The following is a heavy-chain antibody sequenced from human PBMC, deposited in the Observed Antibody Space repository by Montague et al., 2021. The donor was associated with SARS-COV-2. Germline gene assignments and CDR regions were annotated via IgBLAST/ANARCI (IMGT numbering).Heavy chain of an antibody. V-gene: IGHV4-59*08. J-gene: IGHJ4*02. D-gene: IGHD3-10*01. CDR2: IYYSGST. CDR1: GDSVNGYY. CDR3: ARGRAGFGGEGRWDS. Sequence: SETLSLTRTVSGDSVNGYYWTWIRQHAGKGLEWIGHIYYSGSTNYSPSLKSRVTISLDTPKNRFSLKMNSVTAADTAVYYCARGRAGFGGEGRWDSWGQGTQVTVSS.